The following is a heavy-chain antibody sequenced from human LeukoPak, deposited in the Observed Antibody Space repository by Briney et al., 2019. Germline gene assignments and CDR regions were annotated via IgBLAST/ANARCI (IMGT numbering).Heavy chain of an antibody. CDR2: VVPMFGIR. Sequence: SVKVSCKTSGGTFNNYAISWVRQAPGQGLEWMGRVVPMFGIRNYPQTFRGRVNITADKATNTVYMGLRSLRAEDTAIYYCATEPSRSYSFDHLDFWGLGTPVTVSS. J-gene: IGHJ4*02. V-gene: IGHV1-69*04. CDR3: ATEPSRSYSFDHLDF. D-gene: IGHD5-12*01. CDR1: GGTFNNYA.